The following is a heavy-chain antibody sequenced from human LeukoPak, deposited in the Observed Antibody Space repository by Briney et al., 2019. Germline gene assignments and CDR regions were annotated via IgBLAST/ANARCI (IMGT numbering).Heavy chain of an antibody. V-gene: IGHV3-30*04. J-gene: IGHJ4*02. Sequence: GGSLRLSCATSGFTFSTSTMRWVRQAPGKGLEGVAFITYDGSNTYHRDSVEGRFTISRDDSKNTVYLQMNSLRAEDTAVYYCAGSSSTARTYFDYWGQGILVTVSS. CDR1: GFTFSTST. CDR2: ITYDGSNT. CDR3: AGSSSTARTYFDY. D-gene: IGHD5-18*01.